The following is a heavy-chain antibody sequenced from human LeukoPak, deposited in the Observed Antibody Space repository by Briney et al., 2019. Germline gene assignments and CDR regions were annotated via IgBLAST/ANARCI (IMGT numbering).Heavy chain of an antibody. CDR2: IYYSGST. Sequence: SETLSLTCTVSGGSISSSSYYWGWIRQPPGKGLEWIGSIYYSGSTYYNPSLKSRVTISVDTSKNQFSLKLSSVTAADTAVYYCARAPVDYYDSSGYIYWGQGTLVTVSS. D-gene: IGHD3-22*01. V-gene: IGHV4-39*01. CDR3: ARAPVDYYDSSGYIY. CDR1: GGSISSSSYY. J-gene: IGHJ4*02.